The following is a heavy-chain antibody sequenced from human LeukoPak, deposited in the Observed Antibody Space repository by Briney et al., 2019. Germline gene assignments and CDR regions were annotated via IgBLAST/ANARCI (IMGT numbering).Heavy chain of an antibody. CDR2: ISVSGGST. V-gene: IGHV3-23*01. Sequence: GGSLRPSCAASGFTFSSYAMSWVRQAPGKGLEWVSSISVSGGSTYYADSVKGRFTISRDNSKNTLYLQMNSLKTEDTAVYYCARWRSGSCSDWGQGTLVTVSS. J-gene: IGHJ4*02. D-gene: IGHD2-15*01. CDR3: ARWRSGSCSD. CDR1: GFTFSSYA.